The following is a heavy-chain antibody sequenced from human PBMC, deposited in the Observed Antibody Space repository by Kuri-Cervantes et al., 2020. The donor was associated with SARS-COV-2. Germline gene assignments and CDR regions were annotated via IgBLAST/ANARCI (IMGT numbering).Heavy chain of an antibody. CDR1: GFTFSSYS. J-gene: IGHJ1*01. Sequence: GESLKISCAASGFTFSSYSMNWVRQAPGKGLEWVSYISNSSSTIYYADSVKGRFTISIDNSKNTLYLQMNTLKTEDTAVFYCARDASYSWSYGSFHHWGQGTRVTFSS. CDR3: ARDASYSWSYGSFHH. CDR2: ISNSSSTI. D-gene: IGHD1-26*01. V-gene: IGHV3-48*01.